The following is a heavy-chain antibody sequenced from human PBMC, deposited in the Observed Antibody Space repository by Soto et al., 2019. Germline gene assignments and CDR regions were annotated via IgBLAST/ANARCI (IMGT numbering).Heavy chain of an antibody. J-gene: IGHJ5*02. CDR1: GGSTRRYY. D-gene: IGHD1-1*01. CDR2: IYYSGST. Sequence: SETLSLTWIFSGGSTRRYYWTWIRQPPGKGLEWIGYIYYSGSTDYNPSLRSRVTISVDKSKNQFYLNLSSVTAADTAVYYCARVPGPWGQGTLVTVSS. V-gene: IGHV4-59*12. CDR3: ARVPGP.